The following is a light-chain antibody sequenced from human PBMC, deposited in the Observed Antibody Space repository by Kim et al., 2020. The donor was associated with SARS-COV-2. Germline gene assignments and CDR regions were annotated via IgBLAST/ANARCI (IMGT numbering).Light chain of an antibody. Sequence: QSVLTQPASVSGSPGQSITISCTGTSSDVGGYNYVSWYQQHPGKAPKLMIYDVSKRPSGVSNRFSGSKSGNMASLTISGLQAEDEADYYCSSYTSSSPWVFGGGTQLTVL. CDR3: SSYTSSSPWV. V-gene: IGLV2-14*01. CDR2: DVS. J-gene: IGLJ3*02. CDR1: SSDVGGYNY.